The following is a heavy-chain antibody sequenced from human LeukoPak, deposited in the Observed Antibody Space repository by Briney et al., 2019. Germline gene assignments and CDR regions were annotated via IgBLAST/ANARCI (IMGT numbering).Heavy chain of an antibody. CDR1: GFSFKTAW. D-gene: IGHD5-24*01. CDR3: TTAPTRGWLPYFDY. Sequence: GGSLRLSCAASGFSFKTAWMSWVRQAPGKGLEWVARITADGTEDYAAPVNARFTASRDDSKTTVYLQMNSLTTEDTAVYYCTTAPTRGWLPYFDYWGQGTVVTVSS. CDR2: ITADGTE. J-gene: IGHJ4*02. V-gene: IGHV3-15*01.